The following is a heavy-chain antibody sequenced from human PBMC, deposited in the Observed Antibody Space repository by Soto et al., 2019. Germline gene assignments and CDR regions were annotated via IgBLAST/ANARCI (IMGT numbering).Heavy chain of an antibody. CDR2: IYYSGST. Sequence: SETLSVTCTVSGGSISSYYWSWIRQPPGKGLEWIGYIYYSGSTNYNPSLKSRVTISVDTSKNQFSLKLSSVTAADTAVYYCARVGRLQHIDYWGQGTLVTVPQ. CDR1: GGSISSYY. CDR3: ARVGRLQHIDY. V-gene: IGHV4-59*01. D-gene: IGHD1-1*01. J-gene: IGHJ4*02.